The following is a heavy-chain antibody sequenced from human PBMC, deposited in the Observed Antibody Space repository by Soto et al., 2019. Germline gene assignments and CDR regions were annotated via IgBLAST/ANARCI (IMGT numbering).Heavy chain of an antibody. Sequence: EVPLVESGGGLVQPGRSLRLSCAASGFTFDDYAMHWVRQVPGKGLQWVSGLSWNGVTIGYAASVKGRFTISRDNTKKSLYVQMYVMSSDDTALYFCEASMAFDSSDDSGFLYGMDVWGPGTTGTVS. CDR2: LSWNGVTI. D-gene: IGHD3-22*01. J-gene: IGHJ6*02. CDR3: EASMAFDSSDDSGFLYGMDV. CDR1: GFTFDDYA. V-gene: IGHV3-9*01.